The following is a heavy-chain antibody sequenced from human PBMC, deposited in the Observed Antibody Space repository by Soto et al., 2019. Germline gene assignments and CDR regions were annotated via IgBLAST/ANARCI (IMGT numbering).Heavy chain of an antibody. V-gene: IGHV3-23*01. J-gene: IGHJ1*01. Sequence: EVQLLESGGGLVQPGGSLRLSCAASGFTFSSYAMSWVRQAPGKGLEWVSAISGSGGSTYYAESVKGRFTISRDNSKNTLYLQMNSLRAEDTAVYYCAKDRRYCSGGSCYPVQHWGQGTLVTVSS. CDR2: ISGSGGST. D-gene: IGHD2-15*01. CDR1: GFTFSSYA. CDR3: AKDRRYCSGGSCYPVQH.